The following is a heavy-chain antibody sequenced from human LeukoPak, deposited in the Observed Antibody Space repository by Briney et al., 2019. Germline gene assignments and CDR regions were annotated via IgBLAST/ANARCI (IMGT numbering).Heavy chain of an antibody. J-gene: IGHJ5*02. CDR3: ARDGPPDTIFGVSGFDP. V-gene: IGHV4-30-4*08. CDR2: IYYSGST. Sequence: PSQTLSLTCTVSGGSISSGDCYWSWIRQPPGKGLEWIGYIYYSGSTYYNPSLKSRVTISVDTSKNQFSLKLSSVTAADTAVYYCARDGPPDTIFGVSGFDPWGQGTLVTVSS. D-gene: IGHD3-3*01. CDR1: GGSISSGDCY.